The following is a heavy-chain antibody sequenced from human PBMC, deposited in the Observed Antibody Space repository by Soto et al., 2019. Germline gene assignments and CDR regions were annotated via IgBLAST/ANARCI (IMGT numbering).Heavy chain of an antibody. CDR1: GGSISSGGYY. J-gene: IGHJ4*02. CDR3: ARSSQSTVTTADY. Sequence: QVQLQESGPGLVKPSQTLSLTCTVSGGSISSGGYYWSWVSQHPGKGLEWIGYIYYSGSTYYNPSLKSRVTISVDTSKNQISLKLSSVTAAHPSVYYCARSSQSTVTTADYWGQGTRVTVSS. D-gene: IGHD4-17*01. CDR2: IYYSGST. V-gene: IGHV4-31*03.